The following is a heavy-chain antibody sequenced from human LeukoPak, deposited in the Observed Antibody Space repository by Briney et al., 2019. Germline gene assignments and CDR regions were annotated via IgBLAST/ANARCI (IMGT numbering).Heavy chain of an antibody. CDR1: GYSISSGYY. Sequence: SETLSLTCAVSGYSISSGYYWGWIRQPPGKGLEWIGSIYHSGSTYYNPSLKSRVTISVDTSKNQFSLKLSSVTAADTAVYYCARGYFDWLNWFDPWGQGTLATVSS. CDR2: IYHSGST. CDR3: ARGYFDWLNWFDP. J-gene: IGHJ5*02. V-gene: IGHV4-38-2*01. D-gene: IGHD3-9*01.